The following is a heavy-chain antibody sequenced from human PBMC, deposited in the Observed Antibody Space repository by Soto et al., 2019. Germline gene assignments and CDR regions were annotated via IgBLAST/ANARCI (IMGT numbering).Heavy chain of an antibody. D-gene: IGHD1-26*01. CDR2: IRSDGDTT. Sequence: PGGSLRLSCAASGVTFSSNGMNWVRQAPGKGLEWVSGIRSDGDTTYNADSVKGRFTVSRDTSKNTVYLQMNSLRVEDTAIYYCAKGKGVGATPDGANCWGQGTLVTVSS. J-gene: IGHJ4*02. CDR1: GVTFSSNG. V-gene: IGHV3-23*01. CDR3: AKGKGVGATPDGANC.